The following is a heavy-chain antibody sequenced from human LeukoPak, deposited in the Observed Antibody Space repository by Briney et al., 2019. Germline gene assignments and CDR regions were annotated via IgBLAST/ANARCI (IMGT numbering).Heavy chain of an antibody. Sequence: GASVKVSCKASGGTFSSYAISWVRQAPGQGLEWMGRIIPILGIANYAQKFQGRVTITADESTSTAYMELSSLRSEDTAVYYCAKEMSGSYFVFFDYWGQGTLVTVSS. V-gene: IGHV1-69*04. J-gene: IGHJ4*02. CDR1: GGTFSSYA. CDR2: IIPILGIA. CDR3: AKEMSGSYFVFFDY. D-gene: IGHD1-26*01.